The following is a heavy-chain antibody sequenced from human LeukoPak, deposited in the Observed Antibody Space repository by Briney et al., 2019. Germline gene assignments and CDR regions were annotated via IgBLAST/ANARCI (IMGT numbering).Heavy chain of an antibody. CDR3: ARGPPNWGYVY. D-gene: IGHD7-27*01. CDR1: GYTFTSNY. V-gene: IGHV1-46*01. J-gene: IGHJ4*02. Sequence: ASVKVSCKASGYTFTSNYIHWVRQAPGQGLEWMGMIYPRDGSTSYAQKFQGRVTVTRDTSTSTVHMELSGLRSEDTAVYYCARGPPNWGYVYWGPGTLVTVSS. CDR2: IYPRDGST.